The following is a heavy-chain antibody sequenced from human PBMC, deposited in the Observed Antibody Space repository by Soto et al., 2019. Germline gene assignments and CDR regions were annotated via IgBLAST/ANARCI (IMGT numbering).Heavy chain of an antibody. V-gene: IGHV5-51*01. CDR2: IYPGDSDT. CDR3: ATAPNSGYDSDYYGMEV. CDR1: GYSFTSYW. Sequence: GESLKISCKGSGYSFTSYWIGWVRQMPGKGLEWMGIIYPGDSDTRYSPSFQGQVTISADKSISTAYLQWSSLKASDTAMYYCATAPNSGYDSDYYGMEVWGQGTTVAVSS. D-gene: IGHD5-12*01. J-gene: IGHJ6*02.